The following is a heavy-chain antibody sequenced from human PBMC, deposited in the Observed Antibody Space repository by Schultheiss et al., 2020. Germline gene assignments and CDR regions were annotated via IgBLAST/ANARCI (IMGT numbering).Heavy chain of an antibody. CDR1: GFTFSNYA. CDR2: ISGSGADT. V-gene: IGHV3-23*01. J-gene: IGHJ4*02. D-gene: IGHD6-6*01. Sequence: GGSLRLSCAASGFTFSNYAMSWVRQAPGKGLEWVSAISGSGADTYYADSVRGRFTISRDNSKNTFYLQVKSLRAEDTAIYYCAKDHGSSSPDLDYWGQGTLVTGSS. CDR3: AKDHGSSSPDLDY.